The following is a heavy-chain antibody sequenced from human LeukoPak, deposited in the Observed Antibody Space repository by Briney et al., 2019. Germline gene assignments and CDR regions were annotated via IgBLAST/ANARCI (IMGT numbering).Heavy chain of an antibody. Sequence: GGSLRLSCAASGFTFSSYAMHWVRQAPGKGLEWVAVISYDGSNKYYADSVKGRFTISRDNAKNSLYLQMNSLRAEDTAVYYCARLSAKVDIVVVPAVYYYYMDVWGKGTTVTVSS. CDR1: GFTFSSYA. D-gene: IGHD2-2*03. CDR2: ISYDGSNK. CDR3: ARLSAKVDIVVVPAVYYYYMDV. J-gene: IGHJ6*03. V-gene: IGHV3-30*04.